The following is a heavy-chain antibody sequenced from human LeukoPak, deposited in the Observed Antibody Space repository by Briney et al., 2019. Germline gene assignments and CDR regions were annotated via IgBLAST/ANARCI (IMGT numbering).Heavy chain of an antibody. V-gene: IGHV6-1*01. CDR3: ARRAVAGPWFDY. J-gene: IGHJ4*02. CDR1: GDSVSSNSVT. Sequence: SQTLSLTCAISGDSVSSNSVTWNWIRQSPSRGLEWLGRTYYRSTWYNDYAVSVRGRITINPDTSKNQFSLQLNSVTPEDTAVYYCARRAVAGPWFDYWGQGTLVTVSS. D-gene: IGHD6-19*01. CDR2: TYYRSTWYN.